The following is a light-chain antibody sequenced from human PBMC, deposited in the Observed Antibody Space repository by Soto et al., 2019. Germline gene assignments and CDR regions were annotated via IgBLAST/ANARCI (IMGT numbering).Light chain of an antibody. CDR1: QSITTY. CDR2: AAS. J-gene: IGKJ4*01. V-gene: IGKV1-39*01. CDR3: QQTYSTPVT. Sequence: DIQMTQSPSSLSASVGDRVTITCRASQSITTYLNWYQQKPGKAPKLLFYAASNLQSGVPSRFSGSGSGTDFTLTISSLQPEDFASYYCQQTYSTPVTFGGGTKVEIK.